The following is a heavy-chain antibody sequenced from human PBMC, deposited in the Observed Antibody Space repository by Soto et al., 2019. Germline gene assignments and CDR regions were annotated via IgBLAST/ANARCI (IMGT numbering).Heavy chain of an antibody. CDR3: AAGYSTGLDAFDI. V-gene: IGHV5-51*01. J-gene: IGHJ3*02. Sequence: PGESLKISCKGSGYNFANFWIGWVRQMPGKGLEWMGMIFPGDSDTKNSPSLEGQITMSVDKSDSSAYLQWRSLKASDTAIYYCAAGYSTGLDAFDIWGQGTMVTVPS. CDR1: GYNFANFW. D-gene: IGHD2-8*02. CDR2: IFPGDSDT.